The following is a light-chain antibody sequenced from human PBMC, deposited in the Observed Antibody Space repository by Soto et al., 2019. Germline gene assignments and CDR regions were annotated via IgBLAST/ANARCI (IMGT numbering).Light chain of an antibody. CDR2: GSS. V-gene: IGKV3-20*01. CDR3: QHYDNSPPWT. Sequence: DIVLTQSPGTLSLSPGERATLSCRASQSVSSSYLAWYQQKPGQAPRLLIYGSSSRATGIPDRFSGSGSGTDFTLTISRLEPEDFAVYYCQHYDNSPPWTFGQGTKVDIK. CDR1: QSVSSSY. J-gene: IGKJ1*01.